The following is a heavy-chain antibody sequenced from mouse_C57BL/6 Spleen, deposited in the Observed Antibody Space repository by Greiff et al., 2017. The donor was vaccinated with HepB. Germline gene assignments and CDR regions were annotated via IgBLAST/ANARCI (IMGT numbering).Heavy chain of an antibody. CDR2: IDPNSGGT. V-gene: IGHV1-72*01. CDR1: GYTFTSYW. Sequence: QVQLQQPGAELVKPGASVKLSCKASGYTFTSYWMHWVQQRPGRGLEWIGRIDPNSGGTKYNEKFKSKATLTVDKPSSTAYMQLSSLTSEDSAFYYCARKKDYSNRYAMDYWGQGTSVTVSS. D-gene: IGHD2-5*01. CDR3: ARKKDYSNRYAMDY. J-gene: IGHJ4*01.